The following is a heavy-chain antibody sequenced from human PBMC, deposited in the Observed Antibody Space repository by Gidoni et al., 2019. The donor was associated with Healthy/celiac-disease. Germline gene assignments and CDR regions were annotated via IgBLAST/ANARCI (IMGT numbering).Heavy chain of an antibody. Sequence: EVQLLESGGGLVQPGGSLSLSCAASGFTFSSYAMSWVRQAPGKGLGWVSAISVSGGSTYYADSVKGRFTISRDNSKNTLYLQMNSLRAEDTAVYYCAKDIAVAGTVAFDIWGQGTMVTVSS. J-gene: IGHJ3*02. D-gene: IGHD6-19*01. CDR1: GFTFSSYA. CDR2: ISVSGGST. CDR3: AKDIAVAGTVAFDI. V-gene: IGHV3-23*01.